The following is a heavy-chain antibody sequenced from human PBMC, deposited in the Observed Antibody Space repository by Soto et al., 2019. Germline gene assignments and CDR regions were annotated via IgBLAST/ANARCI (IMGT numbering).Heavy chain of an antibody. J-gene: IGHJ3*02. CDR2: IRSKAYGGTT. CDR1: GFTFGDYA. V-gene: IGHV3-49*03. Sequence: GGSLRLSCTASGFTFGDYAMSWFRQAPGKGLEWVGFIRSKAYGGTTEYAASVKGRFTISRDDSKSIAYLQMNSLKTEDTAVYYCTRDPLYCSSTSCYYLEYAFDIWGQGTMVTVSS. CDR3: TRDPLYCSSTSCYYLEYAFDI. D-gene: IGHD2-2*01.